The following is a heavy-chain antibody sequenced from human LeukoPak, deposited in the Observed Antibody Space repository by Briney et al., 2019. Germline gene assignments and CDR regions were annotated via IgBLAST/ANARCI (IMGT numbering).Heavy chain of an antibody. V-gene: IGHV4-34*01. D-gene: IGHD2-15*01. CDR3: ARGQLTCSGGSCYSNHYYYYYYMDV. J-gene: IGHJ6*03. CDR1: GGSFSDYY. Sequence: SETLSLTCAVYGGSFSDYYWSWIRQPPGKGLEWIGEINHSGSTNYNPSLKSRVTISVDTSKNQFSLKLSSVTAADTAVYYCARGQLTCSGGSCYSNHYYYYYYMDVWGKGTTVTVSS. CDR2: INHSGST.